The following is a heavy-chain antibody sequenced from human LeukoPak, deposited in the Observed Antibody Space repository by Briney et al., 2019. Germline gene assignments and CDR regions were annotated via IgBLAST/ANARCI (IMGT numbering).Heavy chain of an antibody. D-gene: IGHD5-18*01. V-gene: IGHV1-2*02. CDR3: ARELRRRGYSYGMDY. CDR1: GYTFTGYY. CDR2: INPNSGGT. J-gene: IGHJ4*02. Sequence: VASVTVSCKASGYTFTGYYMHWVRQAPGQGLEWMGWINPNSGGTNYAQKFQGRVTMTRDTSISTAYMELSRLRSDDTAVYYCARELRRRGYSYGMDYWGQGTLVTVSS.